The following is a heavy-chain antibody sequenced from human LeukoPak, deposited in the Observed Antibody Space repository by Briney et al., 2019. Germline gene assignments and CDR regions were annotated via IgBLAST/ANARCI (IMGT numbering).Heavy chain of an antibody. CDR2: INHSGST. Sequence: PSETLSLTCAVYGGSFSGYYWIWIRQPPGQGLEWIGEINHSGSTNYNPSLKSRVTISVDTSKNQFSLKLSSVTAADTAVYYCARGQYQLLPFGYWGQGTLVTVSS. V-gene: IGHV4-34*01. CDR1: GGSFSGYY. CDR3: ARGQYQLLPFGY. J-gene: IGHJ4*02. D-gene: IGHD2-2*01.